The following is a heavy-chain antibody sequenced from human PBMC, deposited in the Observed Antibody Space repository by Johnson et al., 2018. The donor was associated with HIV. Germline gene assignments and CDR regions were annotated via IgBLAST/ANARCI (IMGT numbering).Heavy chain of an antibody. V-gene: IGHV3-NL1*01. CDR1: GFTFSSYG. CDR3: ARSRNYACDI. J-gene: IGHJ3*02. D-gene: IGHD1-1*01. Sequence: QVQLVESGGGVVQPGGSLRLSCAASGFTFSSYGMHWVRQAPGKGLEWVSVIYSGGSTYYADSVKGRFTMSRDNAKNSMFLQMNSLRADDTAVYYCARSRNYACDIWGQGTMVTVSS. CDR2: IYSGGST.